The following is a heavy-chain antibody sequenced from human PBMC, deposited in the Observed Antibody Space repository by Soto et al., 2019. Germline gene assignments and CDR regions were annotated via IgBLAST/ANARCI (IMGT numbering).Heavy chain of an antibody. V-gene: IGHV3-30*18. CDR3: AKETTALTSADLDY. J-gene: IGHJ4*02. CDR1: GFTFSNYG. D-gene: IGHD4-4*01. CDR2: ISHDGSTK. Sequence: QVQLVQSGGGVVQPGRSLRLSCAASGFTFSNYGMQWVRQAPGKGLEWVAVISHDGSTKFYADSVKGRFTISRDNPQNTLYLQMGSLRTEDTDVYYCAKETTALTSADLDYWGQGTLVTVSS.